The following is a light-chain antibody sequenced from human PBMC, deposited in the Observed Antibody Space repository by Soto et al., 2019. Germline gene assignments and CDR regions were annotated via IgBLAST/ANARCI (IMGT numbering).Light chain of an antibody. Sequence: DIQMTQSPSTLYASVGDRVTITCRASQSIGASLAWFQQKPGKAPNLLMYKASSLESGVPSRFRGSGSGTEFTLTISTLQPDDFATYYCQQYNSSPLTFGGGTKVEIK. CDR1: QSIGAS. CDR3: QQYNSSPLT. V-gene: IGKV1-5*03. J-gene: IGKJ4*01. CDR2: KAS.